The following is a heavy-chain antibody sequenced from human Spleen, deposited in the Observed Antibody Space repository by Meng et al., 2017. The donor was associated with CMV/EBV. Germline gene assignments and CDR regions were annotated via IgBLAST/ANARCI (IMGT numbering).Heavy chain of an antibody. J-gene: IGHJ6*02. CDR3: ARLLLYLDRYYYYGMDV. Sequence: SETLSLTCTVSGDSVSNGSYYWSWIRQPPGKGLEYIGYFYYIGNTNNNPSLKSRVTISVDTSKNQFSLNLSSVTAADTAVYYCARLLLYLDRYYYYGMDVRGQGTTVTVS. V-gene: IGHV4-61*01. CDR2: FYYIGNT. D-gene: IGHD2-8*01. CDR1: GDSVSNGSYY.